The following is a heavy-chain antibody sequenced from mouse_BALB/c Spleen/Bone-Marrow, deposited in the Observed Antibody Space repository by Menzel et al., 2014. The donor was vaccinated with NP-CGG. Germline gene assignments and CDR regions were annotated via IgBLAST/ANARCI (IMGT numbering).Heavy chain of an antibody. V-gene: IGHV5-17*02. CDR3: ATDYGYAIDY. J-gene: IGHJ4*01. Sequence: EVQVVESGGGLVQPGASRKLSCAASGITFSSFGMHWVRQAPEKGLEWVAYISSGSSTIYYADTVKGRFTISRDNPKNSLFLRIASLRYDDASLYYRATDYGYAIDYWGQGTSVTVSS. CDR1: GITFSSFG. CDR2: ISSGSSTI. D-gene: IGHD1-1*01.